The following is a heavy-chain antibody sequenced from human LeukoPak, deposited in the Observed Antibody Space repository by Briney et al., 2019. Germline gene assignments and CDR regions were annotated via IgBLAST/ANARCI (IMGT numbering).Heavy chain of an antibody. CDR1: GFTFSNYE. J-gene: IGHJ4*02. CDR3: AKTYYDYVWGSYPNGDY. V-gene: IGHV3-30*02. D-gene: IGHD3-16*01. Sequence: GGSLRLSCAASGFTFSNYEMNWVRQAPGKGLEWVAFIRYDGSNKYYADSVKGRFTISRDNSKNTLYLQMNSLRAEDTAVYYCAKTYYDYVWGSYPNGDYWGQGTLVTVSS. CDR2: IRYDGSNK.